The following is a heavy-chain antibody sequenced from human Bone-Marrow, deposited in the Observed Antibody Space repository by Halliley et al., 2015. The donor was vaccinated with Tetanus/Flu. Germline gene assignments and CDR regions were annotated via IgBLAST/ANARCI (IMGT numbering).Heavy chain of an antibody. D-gene: IGHD3-16*01. CDR2: ISATGSRT. Sequence: SLRLSCAASGFTFSMYAMNWVRQAPGKGLEWVSGISATGSRTYYADFVKGRFSISRDNSKNTLYLQMTSLRAEDTAKYYCARDRGGRVGHGLDVWGQGTTVTVS. J-gene: IGHJ6*02. CDR3: ARDRGGRVGHGLDV. CDR1: GFTFSMYA. V-gene: IGHV3-23*01.